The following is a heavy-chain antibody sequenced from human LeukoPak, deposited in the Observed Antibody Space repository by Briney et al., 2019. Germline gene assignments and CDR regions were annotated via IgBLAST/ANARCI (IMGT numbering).Heavy chain of an antibody. CDR1: GYTFTGYY. CDR2: ISGYNGKT. CDR3: ARDRYYNILTGFRRSDGFDI. V-gene: IGHV1-18*04. J-gene: IGHJ3*02. D-gene: IGHD3-9*01. Sequence: ASVKVSCKASGYTFTGYYMHWVRQAPGQGLEWMGWISGYNGKTNYAQKLQGRVTMTTDTSTSTVYMELRSLRSDDTAVYYCARDRYYNILTGFRRSDGFDIWGQGTMVTVSS.